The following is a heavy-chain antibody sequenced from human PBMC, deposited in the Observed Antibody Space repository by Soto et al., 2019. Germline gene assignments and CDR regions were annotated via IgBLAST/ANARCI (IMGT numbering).Heavy chain of an antibody. CDR3: ARDRGVGATLDY. Sequence: EVQLLESGGGLVQPGGSLRLSCAVSGFTFSSYSMNWVRQAPGKGLEWVSSISSSSSYIYYADSVKGRFTISRDNAKNSLYLQMNSLRAEDTAVYYCARDRGVGATLDYWGQGTLVTVSS. V-gene: IGHV3-21*01. CDR1: GFTFSSYS. D-gene: IGHD1-26*01. CDR2: ISSSSSYI. J-gene: IGHJ4*02.